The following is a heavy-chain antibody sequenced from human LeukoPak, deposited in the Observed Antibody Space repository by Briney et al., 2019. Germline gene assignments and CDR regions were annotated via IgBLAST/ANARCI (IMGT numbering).Heavy chain of an antibody. CDR2: IWYDGSNK. J-gene: IGHJ4*02. Sequence: PGGSLRLSCAASEFTSRSYAMNWVRQAPGKGLEWVAVIWYDGSNKYYADSVKGRFTISRDNSKNTLYLQMNSLRAEDTAVYYCARDGRGSSSWSVGYWGQGTLVTVSS. CDR1: EFTSRSYA. CDR3: ARDGRGSSSWSVGY. D-gene: IGHD6-13*01. V-gene: IGHV3-33*08.